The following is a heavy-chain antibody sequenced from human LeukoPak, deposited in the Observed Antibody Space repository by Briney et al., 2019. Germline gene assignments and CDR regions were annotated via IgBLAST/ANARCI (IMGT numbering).Heavy chain of an antibody. CDR3: AREGSGSYSPYYFDY. V-gene: IGHV1-18*01. CDR1: GYTFTSYG. Sequence: ASVKVSCKASGYTFTSYGISWVRQAPGQGLEWMGWITVYNGNTNYAQKLQGRVTMTTDTSTSTAYMELRSLRSDDTAVYYCAREGSGSYSPYYFDYWGQGTLVTVSS. D-gene: IGHD3-10*01. CDR2: ITVYNGNT. J-gene: IGHJ4*02.